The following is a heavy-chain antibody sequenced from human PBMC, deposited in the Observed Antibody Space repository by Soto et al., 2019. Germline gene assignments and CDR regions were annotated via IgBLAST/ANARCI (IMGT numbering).Heavy chain of an antibody. CDR2: ISASGAAT. CDR1: GVTMSYGGYA. J-gene: IGHJ4*02. D-gene: IGHD5-18*01. V-gene: IGHV3-23*01. CDR3: AKEVPNIAMFVTLDY. Sequence: ETLSLTCSVSGVTMSYGGYAMSWFRQAPGKGLEWVSAISASGAATYYTDSVKGRFTISRDTSKNTLYLQMHSLRAEDTAVYYCAKEVPNIAMFVTLDYWGQGTLVTVS.